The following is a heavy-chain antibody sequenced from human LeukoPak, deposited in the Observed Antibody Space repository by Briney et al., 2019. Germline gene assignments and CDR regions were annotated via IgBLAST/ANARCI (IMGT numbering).Heavy chain of an antibody. CDR3: AREETDNSPYFEY. Sequence: GGSLRLSCAASGITFSSYVMSWVRQAPGKGLEWVSAISGSGGRTDYADSVKGRFTISRDNSKNTLDLQMNSLRAEDTAVYYCAREETDNSPYFEYWGQGALVTVSS. CDR1: GITFSSYV. CDR2: ISGSGGRT. D-gene: IGHD2/OR15-2a*01. J-gene: IGHJ4*02. V-gene: IGHV3-23*01.